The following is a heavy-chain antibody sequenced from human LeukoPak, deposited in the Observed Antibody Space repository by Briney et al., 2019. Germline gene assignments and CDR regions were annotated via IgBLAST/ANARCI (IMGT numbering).Heavy chain of an antibody. CDR3: AKGKIPVTGTPLFDY. V-gene: IGHV3-7*03. D-gene: IGHD6-19*01. CDR1: GFTFSSYW. J-gene: IGHJ4*02. Sequence: GGSLRLSCAASGFTFSSYWMSWVRQAPGKGLEWVANIKQDGSEKYYVDSVKGRFTISRDNAKNSLYLQMDSLRAEDMALYYCAKGKIPVTGTPLFDYWGQGTLVTVSS. CDR2: IKQDGSEK.